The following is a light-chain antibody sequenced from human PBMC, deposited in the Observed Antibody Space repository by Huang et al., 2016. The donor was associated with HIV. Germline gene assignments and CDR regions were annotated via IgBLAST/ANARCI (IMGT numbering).Light chain of an antibody. V-gene: IGKV3-11*01. Sequence: EIVLTQSPATLSLSPGERATLSCRASQSVGSYLAWYQQKPGQSPSLLIFDASNRATGIPARFSGSGSGTDFTLTISSLEPEDFAVYYCQQRSDWPRTFGQGIKVEIK. CDR1: QSVGSY. CDR2: DAS. CDR3: QQRSDWPRT. J-gene: IGKJ1*01.